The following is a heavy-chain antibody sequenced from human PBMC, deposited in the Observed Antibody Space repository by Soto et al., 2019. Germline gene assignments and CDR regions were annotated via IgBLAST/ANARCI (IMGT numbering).Heavy chain of an antibody. CDR2: VSSSSSHI. V-gene: IGHV3-21*01. CDR3: ARVISDYVEGVPGDLHV. CDR1: GLTFCSYS. J-gene: IGHJ6*01. D-gene: IGHD3-16*01. Sequence: GGSLRLSCAASGLTFCSYSMNWVRQAPGKGLEWVSSVSSSSSHIYYADSVKGRFTISRDNADNSLYLQINSLRADDTAVYFYARVISDYVEGVPGDLHVWAQGATVAVT.